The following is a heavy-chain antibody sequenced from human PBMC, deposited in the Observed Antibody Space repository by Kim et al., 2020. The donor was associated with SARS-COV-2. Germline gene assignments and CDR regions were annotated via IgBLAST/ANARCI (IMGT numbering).Heavy chain of an antibody. Sequence: SVKVSCKASGGTFSSYAISWVRQAPGQGLEWMGGIIPIFGTANYAQKFQGRVTITADESTSTAYMELSSLRSEDTAVYYCAAYYGDLFYYFDYWGQGNLVTVSS. CDR1: GGTFSSYA. J-gene: IGHJ4*02. CDR3: AAYYGDLFYYFDY. CDR2: IIPIFGTA. D-gene: IGHD4-17*01. V-gene: IGHV1-69*13.